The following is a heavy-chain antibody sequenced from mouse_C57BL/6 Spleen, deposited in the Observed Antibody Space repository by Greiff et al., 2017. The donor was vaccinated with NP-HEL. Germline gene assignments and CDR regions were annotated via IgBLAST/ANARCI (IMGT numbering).Heavy chain of an antibody. CDR2: IRNKANGYTT. J-gene: IGHJ4*01. CDR3: ARWDGNYDYAMDY. V-gene: IGHV7-3*01. D-gene: IGHD2-1*01. Sequence: EVKVVESGGGLVQPGGSLSLSCAASGFTFTDYYMSWVRQPPGKALEWLGFIRNKANGYTTEYSASVKGRFTISRDNSQSILYLQMNALRAEDSATYYCARWDGNYDYAMDYWGQGTSVTVSS. CDR1: GFTFTDYY.